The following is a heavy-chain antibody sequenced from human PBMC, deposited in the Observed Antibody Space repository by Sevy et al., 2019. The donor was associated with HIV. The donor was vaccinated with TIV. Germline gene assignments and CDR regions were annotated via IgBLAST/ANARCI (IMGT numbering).Heavy chain of an antibody. CDR3: ARDSIAVAGIGYYFDS. D-gene: IGHD6-19*01. CDR2: IWYDGSNK. CDR1: GFAYSGYG. J-gene: IGHJ4*02. V-gene: IGHV3-33*01. Sequence: GGSLRLSCAAFGFAYSGYGMHWVRQAPGKGLEWVAVIWYDGSNKEYADSVKGRFTISSDNSKTTLYLQMNRLMAEDTAVDYCARDSIAVAGIGYYFDSWGQGTLVTVSS.